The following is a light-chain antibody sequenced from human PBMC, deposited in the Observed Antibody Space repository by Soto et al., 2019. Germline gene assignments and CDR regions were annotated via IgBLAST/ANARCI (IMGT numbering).Light chain of an antibody. CDR2: DES. CDR1: HSVSTY. Sequence: VLTQSPATLSLSPGERATLSCRVSHSVSTYLAWYQQKPGQAPRLLIYDESNMATGIPARFSGSGSGTDFTLHISSLEPEESAVYYCQQRYDWLTFGGGTKVEIK. J-gene: IGKJ4*01. V-gene: IGKV3-11*01. CDR3: QQRYDWLT.